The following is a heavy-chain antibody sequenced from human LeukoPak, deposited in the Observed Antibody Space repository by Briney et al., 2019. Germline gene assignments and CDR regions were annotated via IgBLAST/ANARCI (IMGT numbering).Heavy chain of an antibody. D-gene: IGHD1-26*01. V-gene: IGHV4-39*01. J-gene: IGHJ4*02. Sequence: SETLSLTCTVSGGSISSSSYYWGWIRQPPGKGLEWIGSIYYSGSAYYNPSLKSRVTISVDTSKNQFSLKLSSVTAAETAVYYCARLSGSYYSDFDYWGQGTLVTVSS. CDR2: IYYSGSA. CDR3: ARLSGSYYSDFDY. CDR1: GGSISSSSYY.